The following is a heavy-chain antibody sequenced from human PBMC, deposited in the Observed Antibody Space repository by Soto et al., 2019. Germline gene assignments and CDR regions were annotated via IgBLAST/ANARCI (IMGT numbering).Heavy chain of an antibody. CDR1: GGSISSYY. D-gene: IGHD1-26*01. V-gene: IGHV4-59*01. CDR3: ERDIVGANPLFDY. Sequence: QVQLQESGPGLVKPSETLSLTCTVSGGSISSYYWSWIRQPPGKGLEWIGYIYYSGSTNYSPSLKSRVTLSVDMSKNQFSLKLSSVTAADTAMYYCERDIVGANPLFDYWGPGIMVTVSS. CDR2: IYYSGST. J-gene: IGHJ4*02.